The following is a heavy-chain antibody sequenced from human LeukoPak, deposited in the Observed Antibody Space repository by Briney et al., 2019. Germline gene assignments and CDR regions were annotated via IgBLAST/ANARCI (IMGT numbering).Heavy chain of an antibody. D-gene: IGHD3-10*01. V-gene: IGHV3-15*01. J-gene: IGHJ4*02. CDR3: ITITITRGAL. Sequence: GGSLRLSCAASGFIFSNNWFSWVRQAPGKGLEWVGHIKSKTYGETTGYAEPVKGRFTISRDDAHDMVYLQLSSLRPEDTAVYYCITITITRGALWGLGTLVTVFS. CDR1: GFIFSNNW. CDR2: IKSKTYGETT.